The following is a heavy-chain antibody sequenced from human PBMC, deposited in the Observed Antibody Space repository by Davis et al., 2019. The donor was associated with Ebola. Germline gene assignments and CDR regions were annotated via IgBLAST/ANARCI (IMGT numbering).Heavy chain of an antibody. CDR2: ISSNGGST. CDR3: ARTLGPAYFDY. J-gene: IGHJ4*02. CDR1: GFTFSSYA. Sequence: GGSLRLSFAASGFTFSSYAMHWVRQAPGKGLEYVSAISSNGGSTYYANSVKGRFTISRDNSKNTLYLQMGSLRAEDMAVYYCARTLGPAYFDYWGQGTLVTVSS. V-gene: IGHV3-64*01.